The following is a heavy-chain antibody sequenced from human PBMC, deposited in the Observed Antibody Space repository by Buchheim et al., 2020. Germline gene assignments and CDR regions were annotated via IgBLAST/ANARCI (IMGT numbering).Heavy chain of an antibody. V-gene: IGHV4-39*07. CDR3: SSDPTRILRFFAPFMDV. CDR1: GDSINSSTCY. D-gene: IGHD3-3*01. CDR2: IFYSGST. Sequence: QLQLQESGPGLVKPSETLSLTCTVSGDSINSSTCYWGWIRQPPGRGLEWIGTIFYSGSTHYNPSLQSRVSISVDTAKNPFSLKLTSVTAADTAVYYCSSDPTRILRFFAPFMDVWGQGTT. J-gene: IGHJ6*02.